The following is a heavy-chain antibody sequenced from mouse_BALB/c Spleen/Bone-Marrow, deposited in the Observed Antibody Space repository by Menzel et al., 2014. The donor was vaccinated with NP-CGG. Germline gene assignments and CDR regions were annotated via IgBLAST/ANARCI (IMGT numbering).Heavy chain of an antibody. V-gene: IGHV1-14*01. CDR2: INPYNDGT. Sequence: VQLQQPGPELVKPGASVKMSCKASGYTLSSYVMHWVKQKPGQGLEWIGYINPYNDGTKYNEKFKGKDTLTSDKSSSTAYMELSSLTSEDSAVYYCAKGDNYRYDFDYWGQGTTLTVSS. J-gene: IGHJ2*01. D-gene: IGHD2-14*01. CDR1: GYTLSSYV. CDR3: AKGDNYRYDFDY.